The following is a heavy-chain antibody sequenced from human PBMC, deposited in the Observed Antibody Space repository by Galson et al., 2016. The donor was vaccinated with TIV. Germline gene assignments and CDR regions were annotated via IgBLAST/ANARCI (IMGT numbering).Heavy chain of an antibody. Sequence: QSGAEVKKPGEPLKTSCEGSGYSFSSYWIGWVRHKPGEGLEWIGIIHPADSDTRYSPSFRGQVTMSADKAINGAYLQWRTLKASDSPMYYCAWRKEMTTNRLDAFDLWGQGTMVIVSS. V-gene: IGHV5-51*01. CDR2: IHPADSDT. CDR3: AWRKEMTTNRLDAFDL. CDR1: GYSFSSYW. J-gene: IGHJ3*01. D-gene: IGHD5-24*01.